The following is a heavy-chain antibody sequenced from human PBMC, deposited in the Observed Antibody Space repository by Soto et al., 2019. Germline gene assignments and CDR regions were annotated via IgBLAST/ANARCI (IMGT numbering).Heavy chain of an antibody. CDR1: GYTFTSYA. CDR3: ARDRGDYGDYLYYYYYMDV. V-gene: IGHV1-3*01. Sequence: SVNVSCKASGYTFTSYAMHWVRQAPGQRLEWMGWINAGNGHTKYSQNFQGRVTITRDTSASTAYMELGSLRSEDTAVYYCARDRGDYGDYLYYYYYMDVWGKGTTVTVSS. D-gene: IGHD4-17*01. J-gene: IGHJ6*03. CDR2: INAGNGHT.